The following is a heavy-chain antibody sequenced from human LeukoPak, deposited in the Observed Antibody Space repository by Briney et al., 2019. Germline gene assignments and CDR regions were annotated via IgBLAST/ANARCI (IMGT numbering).Heavy chain of an antibody. Sequence: SETLSLTCAVYGGSFSGYYWSWIRQPPGKGLEWIAEINHSGSTNYNPSLKSRVTISVDTSKNQFSLKLSSVTAADTAVYYCASRVHYCGSDRSRLGDVWGKGTTVTVSS. CDR2: INHSGST. D-gene: IGHD3-10*01. CDR3: ASRVHYCGSDRSRLGDV. V-gene: IGHV4-34*01. CDR1: GGSFSGYY. J-gene: IGHJ6*04.